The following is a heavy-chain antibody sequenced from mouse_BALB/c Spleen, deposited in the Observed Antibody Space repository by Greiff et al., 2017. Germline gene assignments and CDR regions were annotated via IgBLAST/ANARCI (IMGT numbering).Heavy chain of an antibody. CDR3: ARSGLLRFDY. V-gene: IGHV5-17*02. Sequence: DVHLVESGGGLVQPGGSRKLSCAASGFTFSSFGMHWVRQAPEKGLEWVAYISSGSSTIYYADTVKGRFTISRDNPKNTLFLQMTSLRSEDTAMYYCARSGLLRFDYWGQGTTLTVSS. D-gene: IGHD1-1*01. CDR2: ISSGSSTI. J-gene: IGHJ2*01. CDR1: GFTFSSFG.